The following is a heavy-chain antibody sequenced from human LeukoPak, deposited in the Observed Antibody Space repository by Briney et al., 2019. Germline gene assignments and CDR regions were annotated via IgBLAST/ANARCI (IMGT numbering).Heavy chain of an antibody. D-gene: IGHD7-27*01. CDR3: ARLAWGRLDY. Sequence: PSETLSLTCTVSGGSISSYYWSWIRQPPGKGLEWIGSTYQSGSTYYNPSLKSRVTISVDTSKNQFSLKLSSVTAADTAVYYCARLAWGRLDYWGQGTLVTVSS. CDR1: GGSISSYY. CDR2: TYQSGST. J-gene: IGHJ4*02. V-gene: IGHV4-59*08.